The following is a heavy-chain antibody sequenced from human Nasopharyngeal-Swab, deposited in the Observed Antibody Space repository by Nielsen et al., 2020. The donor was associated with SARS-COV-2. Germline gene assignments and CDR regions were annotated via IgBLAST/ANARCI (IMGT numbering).Heavy chain of an antibody. D-gene: IGHD1-20*01. CDR3: AREGNWNSRWFDP. Sequence: SETLSLTCTVSGYSINSGYYWGWIRQPPGKGLEWIGSIYYSGSTYYNPSLKSRVTISVDTSKNQFSLKLSSVTAADTAVYYCAREGNWNSRWFDPWGQGTLVTVSS. V-gene: IGHV4-38-2*02. CDR1: GYSINSGYY. CDR2: IYYSGST. J-gene: IGHJ5*02.